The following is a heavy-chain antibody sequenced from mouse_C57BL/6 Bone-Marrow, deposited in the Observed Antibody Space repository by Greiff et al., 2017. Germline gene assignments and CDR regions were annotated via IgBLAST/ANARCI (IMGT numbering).Heavy chain of an antibody. CDR1: GYTFTSYD. CDR2: IYPSNGST. CDR3: ARYYDSKWGFAY. J-gene: IGHJ3*01. D-gene: IGHD1-1*01. V-gene: IGHV1-85*01. Sequence: QVQLQQSGAELVKPGASVKLSCKASGYTFTSYDMNWVKQRPGQGLEWIGWIYPSNGSTNYNEKFKGKATVTVDTASNTAYMELHSLTSEDTAVYFGARYYDSKWGFAYWGQGTLVTVSA.